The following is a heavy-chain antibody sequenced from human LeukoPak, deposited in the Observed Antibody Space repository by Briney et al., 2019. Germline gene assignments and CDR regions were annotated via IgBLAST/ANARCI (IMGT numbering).Heavy chain of an antibody. J-gene: IGHJ3*02. CDR1: GFTFSSYE. V-gene: IGHV3-48*03. D-gene: IGHD6-13*01. CDR3: ARGDSLYSSSWADAFDI. CDR2: ISSSGSTI. Sequence: GGSLRLSCAASGFTFSSYEMNWVRQAPGKGLEWVSYISSSGSTIYYADSVKGRFTISRDNAKNSLYLQMNSLRAEDTAVYYCARGDSLYSSSWADAFDIWGQGTMVTVSS.